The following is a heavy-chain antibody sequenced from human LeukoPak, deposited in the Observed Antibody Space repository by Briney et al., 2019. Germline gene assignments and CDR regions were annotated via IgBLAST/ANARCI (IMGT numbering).Heavy chain of an antibody. Sequence: SETLSLTCTVSGGSINNHSWSWIRQPPGKGLEWIGCIYYRGSTKYNPSLQRRATISVDTSKNQFSLNLTSVTAADTAVYYCARDRGYYGSGSYPSKYYYYGMDVWGQGTTVTVSS. CDR1: GGSINNHS. V-gene: IGHV4-59*11. CDR3: ARDRGYYGSGSYPSKYYYYGMDV. CDR2: IYYRGST. J-gene: IGHJ6*02. D-gene: IGHD3-10*01.